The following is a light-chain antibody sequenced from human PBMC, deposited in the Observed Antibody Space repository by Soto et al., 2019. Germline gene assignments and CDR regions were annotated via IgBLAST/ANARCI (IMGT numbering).Light chain of an antibody. CDR2: KNN. V-gene: IGLV1-47*01. CDR1: SSNIGPNY. J-gene: IGLJ3*02. Sequence: QSVLTQPPSASGTPGQRVTISCSGSSSNIGPNYVYWYQHLPGTAPKLLIYKNNQRPSGVPDRFSGSKSGTSASLAISGLRSQDEADYYCTTWDGSLNIWVFGGGTQLTVL. CDR3: TTWDGSLNIWV.